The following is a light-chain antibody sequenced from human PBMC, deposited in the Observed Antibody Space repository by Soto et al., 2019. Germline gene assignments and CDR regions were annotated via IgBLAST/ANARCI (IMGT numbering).Light chain of an antibody. CDR1: GSNIGAGYD. V-gene: IGLV1-40*01. CDR3: QSYDNSLSGVV. J-gene: IGLJ2*01. CDR2: SYN. Sequence: QSVLTQPPSVSGAPGQRVTISCTGSGSNIGAGYDVHWYQQLPGTAPKLLMYSYNNRPSGVPDRFSGSKSGTSASLAITGLQAEDEADYYCQSYDNSLSGVVFGGGTKVTVL.